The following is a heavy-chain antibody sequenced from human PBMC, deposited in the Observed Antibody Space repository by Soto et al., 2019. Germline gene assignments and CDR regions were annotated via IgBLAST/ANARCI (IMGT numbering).Heavy chain of an antibody. J-gene: IGHJ6*02. CDR2: IIPIFGTA. Sequence: QVQLEQSGAEVKKPGSSVKVSCKASGGTFSSYAISWVRQAPGQGLEWMGGIIPIFGTANYAQKFQGRVTITADESTSTAYMELSSLRSEDTAVYYCARDRPALLLTYYGMDVWGQGTTVTVSS. D-gene: IGHD2-15*01. CDR3: ARDRPALLLTYYGMDV. V-gene: IGHV1-69*01. CDR1: GGTFSSYA.